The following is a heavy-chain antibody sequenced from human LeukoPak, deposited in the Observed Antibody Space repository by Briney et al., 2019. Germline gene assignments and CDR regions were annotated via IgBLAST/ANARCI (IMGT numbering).Heavy chain of an antibody. Sequence: GGSLRLSCAASGFSFSSYAMSWVRQAPGKGLEWVSSICASASGTYYAGSVKGRFTISRDNSKNTLDLQVNNLRAEDTAVYYCAKAGGGSCHSSLDFWGQGTLVTVSS. CDR1: GFSFSSYA. J-gene: IGHJ4*02. CDR3: AKAGGGSCHSSLDF. CDR2: ICASASGT. D-gene: IGHD2-15*01. V-gene: IGHV3-23*01.